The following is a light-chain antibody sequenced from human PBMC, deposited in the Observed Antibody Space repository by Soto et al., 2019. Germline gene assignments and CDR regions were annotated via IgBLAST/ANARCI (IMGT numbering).Light chain of an antibody. V-gene: IGKV3-20*01. J-gene: IGKJ1*01. CDR1: QSVSSNY. Sequence: IVLTQSPGTLSLSPGERATLSCRASQSVSSNYLGWYQQKPGQAPRLLIYGASSRATGIPDRFSGSGSGTDFTLSISRLEPEDFAVYYCQQYGASVWTFGQGTKVDIK. CDR3: QQYGASVWT. CDR2: GAS.